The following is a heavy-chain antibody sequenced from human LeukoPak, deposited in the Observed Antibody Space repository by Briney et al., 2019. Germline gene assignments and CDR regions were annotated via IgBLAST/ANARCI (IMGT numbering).Heavy chain of an antibody. CDR2: ISGDGSYT. D-gene: IGHD1-26*01. CDR3: AKGGDEWELDYYFDY. CDR1: GFTFSGYP. V-gene: IGHV3-23*01. J-gene: IGHJ4*02. Sequence: GGSLRLSCAASGFTFSGYPMSWVRQAPGKGLEWVSAISGDGSYTTCADSVQGRFTISRDNSKNTLSLQMNSLWAEDTAVYYCAKGGDEWELDYYFDYWGQGTLVTVSS.